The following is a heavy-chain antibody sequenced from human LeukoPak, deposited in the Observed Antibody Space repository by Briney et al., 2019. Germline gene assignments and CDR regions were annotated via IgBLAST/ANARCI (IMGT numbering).Heavy chain of an antibody. J-gene: IGHJ6*02. D-gene: IGHD3-3*01. Sequence: PGGSLRLSCAASGFTFSSYAMHWVRQAPGKGLEWVAVISYDGSNKYYADSVKGRFTISRDNSKNTLYLQMNSLRAEDTAVYYCARDLHPSYDFWSGYLAPYYYYYGMDVWGQGTTVTVSS. CDR2: ISYDGSNK. V-gene: IGHV3-30-3*01. CDR1: GFTFSSYA. CDR3: ARDLHPSYDFWSGYLAPYYYYYGMDV.